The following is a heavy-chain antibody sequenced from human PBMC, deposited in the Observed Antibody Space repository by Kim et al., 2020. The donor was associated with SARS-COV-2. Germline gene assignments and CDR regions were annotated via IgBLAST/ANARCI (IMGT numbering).Heavy chain of an antibody. CDR3: ARARSTARIAVAGTPYFDY. Sequence: GRFTISRENAKNSLYLQMNSLRAGDTAVYYCARARSTARIAVAGTPYFDYWGQGTLVTVSS. J-gene: IGHJ4*02. V-gene: IGHV3-13*01. D-gene: IGHD6-19*01.